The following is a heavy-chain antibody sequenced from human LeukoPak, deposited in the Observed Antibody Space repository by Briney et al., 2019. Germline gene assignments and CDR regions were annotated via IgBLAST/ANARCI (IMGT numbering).Heavy chain of an antibody. J-gene: IGHJ5*02. CDR2: IIPIFGTA. CDR3: ARGLNTIFGVDTLYNWFDP. Sequence: SVKVSYKASGGTFSSYAISWVRQAPGQGLEWMGGIIPIFGTANYAQKFQGRVTITADESTSTAYMELSSLRSEDTAVYYCARGLNTIFGVDTLYNWFDPWGQGTLVTVSS. D-gene: IGHD3-3*01. CDR1: GGTFSSYA. V-gene: IGHV1-69*13.